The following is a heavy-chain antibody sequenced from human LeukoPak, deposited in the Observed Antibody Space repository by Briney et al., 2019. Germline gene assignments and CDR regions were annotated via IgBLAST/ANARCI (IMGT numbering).Heavy chain of an antibody. J-gene: IGHJ4*02. D-gene: IGHD2-15*01. V-gene: IGHV3-7*01. CDR3: ARSPLYRFDY. CDR2: IKQDGSEK. Sequence: GGSLRLSCAASGFTFSTYWRRWVRQAPGKGLEWVANIKQDGSEKYYVDSVKGRFTISRDSAKNSLYLQMNSLRAEDTAVYYCARSPLYRFDYWGQGTLVTVSS. CDR1: GFTFSTYW.